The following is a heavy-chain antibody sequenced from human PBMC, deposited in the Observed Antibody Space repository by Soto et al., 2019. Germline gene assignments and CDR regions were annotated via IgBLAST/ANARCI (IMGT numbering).Heavy chain of an antibody. D-gene: IGHD2-21*01. Sequence: QLQLQESGPGLVKPSETLSLTCTVSGGSISSSSYYWGWIRQPPGKGLEWIGSIYYSGSTYYNPSLKSRVTISVDTSKNQFSLKLSSVTAADTAVYYCARSFAYCGGDCYYYWGQGTLVTVSS. CDR1: GGSISSSSYY. CDR2: IYYSGST. J-gene: IGHJ4*02. V-gene: IGHV4-39*01. CDR3: ARSFAYCGGDCYYY.